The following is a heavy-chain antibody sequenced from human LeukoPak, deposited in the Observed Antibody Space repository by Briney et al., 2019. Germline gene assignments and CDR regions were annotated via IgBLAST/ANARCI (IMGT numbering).Heavy chain of an antibody. V-gene: IGHV4-39*01. Sequence: SETLSLTCTVSGGSISTTNYYWGWIRQPPGRDLEWIGSIYSSVNTYYNPSLESRVTISVDTSKNQLSLKLTSATAADTSVYYCARHSGLRSPFDPWGQGTLVTVSS. CDR3: ARHSGLRSPFDP. D-gene: IGHD3-3*01. J-gene: IGHJ5*02. CDR1: GGSISTTNYY. CDR2: IYSSVNT.